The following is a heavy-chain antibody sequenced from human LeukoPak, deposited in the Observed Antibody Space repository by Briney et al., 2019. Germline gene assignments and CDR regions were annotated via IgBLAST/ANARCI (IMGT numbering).Heavy chain of an antibody. D-gene: IGHD2-15*01. V-gene: IGHV4-4*07. CDR1: GGSITGYY. Sequence: SETLSLTCTLSGGSITGYYWSWIRQPAGKGLEWIGRIYTSGITDYNPSLKSRVTMSVDTSKNQFSLKLSSVTAADTAVYYCARDCSGGSCYPAAFDIWGQGTMVTVSS. CDR2: IYTSGIT. J-gene: IGHJ3*02. CDR3: ARDCSGGSCYPAAFDI.